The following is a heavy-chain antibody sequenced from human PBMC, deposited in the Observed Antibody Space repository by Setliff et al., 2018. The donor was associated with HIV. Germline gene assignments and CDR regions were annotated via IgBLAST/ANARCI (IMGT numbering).Heavy chain of an antibody. CDR2: ITDGGAT. J-gene: IGHJ6*02. CDR3: ARVPSCADSWCYMYYYYYYGMDV. CDR1: GGSFTNYY. Sequence: SETLSLTCAVYGGSFTNYYWSWFRQSPGKGLEWIGEITDGGATDYNPSLKSRVSILLDTSKKQFSLKLNSVTAADAAVYYCARVPSCADSWCYMYYYYYYGMDVWGQGTTVTVSS. D-gene: IGHD2-8*02. V-gene: IGHV4-34*01.